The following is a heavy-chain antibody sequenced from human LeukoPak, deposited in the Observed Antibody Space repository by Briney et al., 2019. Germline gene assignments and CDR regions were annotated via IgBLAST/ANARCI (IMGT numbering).Heavy chain of an antibody. J-gene: IGHJ6*03. CDR3: ARDRPRYYYYYMDV. Sequence: PSETLSLTCTVSGGSLSSGGYYWSWIRQHPGKGLEWVGYIYYSGSTYYNPSLKSRVTISVDPFKNQFSLKLSSVTAADTAVYYCARDRPRYYYYYMDVWGKGTTVTVSS. CDR1: GGSLSSGGYY. D-gene: IGHD1-14*01. V-gene: IGHV4-31*03. CDR2: IYYSGST.